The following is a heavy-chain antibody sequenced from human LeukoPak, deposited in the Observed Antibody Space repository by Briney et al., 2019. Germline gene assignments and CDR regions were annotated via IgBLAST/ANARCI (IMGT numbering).Heavy chain of an antibody. D-gene: IGHD3-22*01. J-gene: IGHJ4*02. V-gene: IGHV1-2*02. CDR2: INPNSGGT. CDR3: ARGYYYDSSGDPAFGY. CDR1: GYTFTGYY. Sequence: ASVKVSCKASGYTFTGYYMHWVRQAPGQGLEWMGWINPNSGGTNYAQKFQGRATMTRDMSISTAYMELSRLRSDDTAVYYCARGYYYDSSGDPAFGYWGQGTLVTVSS.